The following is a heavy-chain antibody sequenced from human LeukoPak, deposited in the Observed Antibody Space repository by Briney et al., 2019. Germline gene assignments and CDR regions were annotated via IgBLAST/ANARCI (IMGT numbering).Heavy chain of an antibody. Sequence: GASVKVSCKASGYTFTTYNINWVRQASGQGLEYMGWMNLNSANTGYAQKFQGRVTITRNTSISTAYMELSSLTSEDTAVYFCARALGAVAGPEDAFDIWGQGTMVTVSS. CDR3: ARALGAVAGPEDAFDI. J-gene: IGHJ3*02. D-gene: IGHD6-19*01. CDR2: MNLNSANT. CDR1: GYTFTTYN. V-gene: IGHV1-8*03.